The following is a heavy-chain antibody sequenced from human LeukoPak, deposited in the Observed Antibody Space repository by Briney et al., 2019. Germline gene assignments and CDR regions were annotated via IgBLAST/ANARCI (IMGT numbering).Heavy chain of an antibody. V-gene: IGHV4-31*03. CDR1: GGSISSGGYY. CDR3: ARVPVRSTSSWYAWFAP. J-gene: IGHJ5*02. Sequence: SETLSLTCTVSGGSISSGGYYWSWIRQHPGKGLEWIGYIYYSGSTYYNPSLKSRVTISVYTSKNQFSLKLSSVTAADTALYYCARVPVRSTSSWYAWFAPWGQGPLVTVSS. D-gene: IGHD6-13*01. CDR2: IYYSGST.